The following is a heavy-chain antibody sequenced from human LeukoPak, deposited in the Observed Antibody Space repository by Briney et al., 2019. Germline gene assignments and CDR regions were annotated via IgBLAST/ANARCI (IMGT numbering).Heavy chain of an antibody. Sequence: SGPTLVKPTQTLTLTCTFSGFSLSSSGVGVGWIRQPPGKALEWLALIYWDDEKCYSPSLKSRFTITKDSSKNQVVLTMTNIDPVDTATYYCAHRLHSDYGHDAFGFWGQGTMVTVSS. D-gene: IGHD5-12*01. CDR3: AHRLHSDYGHDAFGF. J-gene: IGHJ3*01. CDR1: GFSLSSSGVG. V-gene: IGHV2-5*02. CDR2: IYWDDEK.